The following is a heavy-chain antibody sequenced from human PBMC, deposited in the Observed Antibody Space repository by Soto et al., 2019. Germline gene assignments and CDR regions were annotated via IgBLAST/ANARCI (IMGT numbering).Heavy chain of an antibody. Sequence: SETLSLTCTVSGGSISSNYWTWIRQPPGKGLEWIGCVYNSGSTNYNPSLKSRVTISEDTSKSQFSLKVNSMTAADTAVYYCARYRREAVAGYTLDNWGQGILVTVSS. CDR3: ARYRREAVAGYTLDN. J-gene: IGHJ4*02. CDR1: GGSISSNY. CDR2: VYNSGST. V-gene: IGHV4-59*01. D-gene: IGHD6-13*01.